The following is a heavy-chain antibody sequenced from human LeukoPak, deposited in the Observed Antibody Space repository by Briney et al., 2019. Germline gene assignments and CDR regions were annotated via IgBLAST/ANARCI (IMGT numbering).Heavy chain of an antibody. V-gene: IGHV4-39*01. D-gene: IGHD4-23*01. CDR1: GGSISSSSYY. CDR3: ARLDYGGNSGGFDY. CDR2: IYYSGST. Sequence: PSETLSPTCTVSGGSISSSSYYWGWIRQPPGKGLEWIGSIYYSGSTYYNPSLKSRVTISVDTSKNQFSLKLSSVTAADTAVYYCARLDYGGNSGGFDYWGQGTLVTVSS. J-gene: IGHJ4*02.